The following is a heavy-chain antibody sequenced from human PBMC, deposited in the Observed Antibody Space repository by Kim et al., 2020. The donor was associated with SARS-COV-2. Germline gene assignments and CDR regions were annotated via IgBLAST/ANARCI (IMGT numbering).Heavy chain of an antibody. Sequence: GESLKISCKGSGYSFTSYWIGWVRQMPGKGLEWMGIIYPGDSDTRYSPSFQGQVTISADKSISTAYLQWSSLKASDTAMYYCARRDFDYDYVWGSYRPPNAFDIWGQGTMVTVSS. CDR2: IYPGDSDT. CDR3: ARRDFDYDYVWGSYRPPNAFDI. CDR1: GYSFTSYW. V-gene: IGHV5-51*01. J-gene: IGHJ3*02. D-gene: IGHD3-16*02.